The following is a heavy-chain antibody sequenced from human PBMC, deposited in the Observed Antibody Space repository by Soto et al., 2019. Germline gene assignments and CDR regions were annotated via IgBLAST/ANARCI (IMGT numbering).Heavy chain of an antibody. J-gene: IGHJ5*02. CDR1: GRSINSGDYS. CDR3: ARGINYYDSSGDSWFDP. Sequence: SDTLSLTCTVSGRSINSGDYSWTSIRQPPGKGLEWIGYIYHTGTTYYNMSLKSRVTISVDRSKNQFSLKLSSVTAAVTSVYYCARGINYYDSSGDSWFDPWGQGTLVTVS. D-gene: IGHD3-22*01. CDR2: IYHTGTT. V-gene: IGHV4-30-2*01.